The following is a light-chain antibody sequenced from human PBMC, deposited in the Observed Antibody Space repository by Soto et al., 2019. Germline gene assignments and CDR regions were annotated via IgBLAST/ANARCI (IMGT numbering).Light chain of an antibody. V-gene: IGLV1-44*01. CDR3: ASSSDSLHGYV. CDR1: SSNVGSNV. CDR2: SNN. Sequence: QSVLTQPPSASGTPGQWVTISCSGSSSNVGSNVLNWYQQLPGTAPKHLIYSNNQRPSAVPDRFFGSKSGTSASLAISWLQDEDETDYYCASSSDSLHGYVFGTGTQLTVL. J-gene: IGLJ1*01.